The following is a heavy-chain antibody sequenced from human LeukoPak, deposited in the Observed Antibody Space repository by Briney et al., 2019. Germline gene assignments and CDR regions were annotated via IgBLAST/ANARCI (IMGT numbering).Heavy chain of an antibody. CDR3: ARVHGSYYDSSGYPGWFAFDI. D-gene: IGHD3-22*01. CDR1: GGTFSSYA. CDR2: IIPIFGTA. J-gene: IGHJ3*02. V-gene: IGHV1-69*05. Sequence: SVKVSCKASGGTFSSYAISWVRQAPGQGLEWMGRIIPIFGTANYAQKLQGRVTITTDESTSTAYMELSSLRSEDTAVYYCARVHGSYYDSSGYPGWFAFDIWGQGTMVTVSS.